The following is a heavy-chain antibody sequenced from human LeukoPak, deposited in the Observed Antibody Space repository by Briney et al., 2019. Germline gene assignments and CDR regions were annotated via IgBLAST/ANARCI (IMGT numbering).Heavy chain of an antibody. CDR2: INPNSGGT. D-gene: IGHD5-12*01. V-gene: IGHV1-2*02. CDR3: ARRSGSGYDWYYFDY. J-gene: IGHJ4*02. Sequence: ASVKVSCKASGYTFTGYYMHWVRQAPGQGLEWTGWINPNSGGTNYAQKFQGRVTMTRDTSISTAYMELSRLRSDDTAVYYCARRSGSGYDWYYFDYWGQGTLVTVSS. CDR1: GYTFTGYY.